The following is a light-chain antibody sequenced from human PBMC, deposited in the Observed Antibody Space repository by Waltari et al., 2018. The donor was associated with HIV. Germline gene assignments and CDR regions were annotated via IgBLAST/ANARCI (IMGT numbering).Light chain of an antibody. Sequence: QSALTQPASVSGSPGQSITISCTGTSSAVGSYNLVSWYQQHPGKAPKLMIYEGSKRPSGVSNRFSGSKSGNTASLTISGLQAEDEADYYCCSYAGSSTSRVFGGGTKVTVL. CDR2: EGS. V-gene: IGLV2-23*01. CDR3: CSYAGSSTSRV. J-gene: IGLJ2*01. CDR1: SSAVGSYNL.